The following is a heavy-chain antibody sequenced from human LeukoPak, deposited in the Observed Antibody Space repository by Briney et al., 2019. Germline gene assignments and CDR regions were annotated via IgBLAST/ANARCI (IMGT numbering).Heavy chain of an antibody. CDR2: ISAYNGNT. CDR1: GYTFTSYG. V-gene: IGHV1-18*01. D-gene: IGHD3-22*01. J-gene: IGHJ4*02. CDR3: ARGGYYYDSSGPYYFDY. Sequence: ASVKVSCKASGYTFTSYGISWVRQAPGQGLEWMGWISAYNGNTNYAHKLQGRVTMTTDTSSSTDDMELRSVRSDDTAVYYCARGGYYYDSSGPYYFDYWAQGTLVTVFS.